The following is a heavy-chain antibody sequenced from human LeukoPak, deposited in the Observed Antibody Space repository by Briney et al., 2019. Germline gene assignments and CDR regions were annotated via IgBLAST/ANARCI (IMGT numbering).Heavy chain of an antibody. Sequence: SETLSLTCTVSGGSISGYYWSWIRQPPGKGLEWIGYIYYSGSTNYNPSLKSRVTISVDTSKNQFSLKLSSVTAADTAVYYCARGCSAGTPHNWFGPWGQGTLVTVSS. CDR2: IYYSGST. D-gene: IGHD6-13*01. J-gene: IGHJ5*02. CDR3: ARGCSAGTPHNWFGP. CDR1: GGSISGYY. V-gene: IGHV4-59*01.